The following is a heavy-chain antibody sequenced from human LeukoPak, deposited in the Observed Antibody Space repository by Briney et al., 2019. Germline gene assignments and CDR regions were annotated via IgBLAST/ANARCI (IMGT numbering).Heavy chain of an antibody. Sequence: PGGSLGLSCAASGFTFSSYAMHWVRQAPGKGLEWVAVISYDGSNKYYADFVKGRFTISRDNSKNTLYLQMNSLRAEDTTVYYCARDTATDLEYYFDYWGQGTLVTVSS. V-gene: IGHV3-30*04. CDR2: ISYDGSNK. CDR3: ARDTATDLEYYFDY. CDR1: GFTFSSYA. J-gene: IGHJ4*02. D-gene: IGHD3-3*01.